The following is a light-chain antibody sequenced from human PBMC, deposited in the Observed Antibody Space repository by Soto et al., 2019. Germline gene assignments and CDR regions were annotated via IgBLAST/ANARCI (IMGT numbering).Light chain of an antibody. CDR2: SAS. CDR3: QQYGSSPYT. Sequence: EIVLTQSPGTLSLSPGERATLSCRASQSVRNNYLAWYQQKPGQAPRLLIYSASSRATGIPDRFSGSVSGTDFTLTISRLEPEDFAVYYCQQYGSSPYTFGQGTKLEIK. V-gene: IGKV3-20*01. CDR1: QSVRNNY. J-gene: IGKJ2*01.